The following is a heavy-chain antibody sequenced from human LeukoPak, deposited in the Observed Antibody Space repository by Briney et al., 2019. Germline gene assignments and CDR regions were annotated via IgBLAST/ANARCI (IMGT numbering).Heavy chain of an antibody. CDR1: GFIFSTYT. CDR3: AKRGGNSRGTYFDY. CDR2: VSGSGYSAEAT. J-gene: IGHJ4*01. V-gene: IGHV3-23*01. D-gene: IGHD4-23*01. Sequence: PGGSLRLSCAASGFIFSTYTMSWVRQAPGKGLEWVSSVSGSGYSAEATYYADSVKGRFSISRDDSKNTMYLEMTSLRVEDTALYFCAKRGGNSRGTYFDYWGHGILVTVSA.